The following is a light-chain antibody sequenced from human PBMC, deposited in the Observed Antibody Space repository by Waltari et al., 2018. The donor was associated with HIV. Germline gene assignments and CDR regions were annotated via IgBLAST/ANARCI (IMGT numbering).Light chain of an antibody. CDR1: NSTIGPGHD. CDR2: ANS. V-gene: IGLV1-40*01. J-gene: IGLJ3*02. CDR3: QSSDIRLHGLWV. Sequence: QSLLTQPPSVSATPGQRITISCTGNNSTIGPGHDSHWDRQLPGTAPRLLIFANSNRPSGVPDRISGSKSTASASLAITGLQAEDEGYYYCQSSDIRLHGLWVFGGGTKVTVL.